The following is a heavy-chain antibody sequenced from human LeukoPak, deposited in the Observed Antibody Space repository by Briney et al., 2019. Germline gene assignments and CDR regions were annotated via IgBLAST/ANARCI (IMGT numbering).Heavy chain of an antibody. D-gene: IGHD4-17*01. Sequence: ASVKVSCKASGYTFTSYYMHWVRQAPGQGLEWMGIINPSGGSTSYAQKFQGRVTMTTDTSASTAYMELSSLRSEDTAVYYCARLSSHYGDYKVDPWGQGTLVTVSS. CDR1: GYTFTSYY. CDR2: INPSGGST. V-gene: IGHV1-46*01. CDR3: ARLSSHYGDYKVDP. J-gene: IGHJ5*02.